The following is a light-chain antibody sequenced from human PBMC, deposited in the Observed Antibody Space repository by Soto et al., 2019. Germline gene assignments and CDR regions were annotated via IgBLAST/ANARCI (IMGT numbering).Light chain of an antibody. Sequence: EIVLTQAPGTLSLSPGERATLSCRASQSISSRYLAWYQQKPGQAPRLLIYGASTRATGIPARFSGSGSGTEFTLTISSLQSEDFAVYYCQQYGSSGTFGQGTKVDIK. CDR3: QQYGSSGT. CDR2: GAS. J-gene: IGKJ1*01. CDR1: QSISSRY. V-gene: IGKV3-20*01.